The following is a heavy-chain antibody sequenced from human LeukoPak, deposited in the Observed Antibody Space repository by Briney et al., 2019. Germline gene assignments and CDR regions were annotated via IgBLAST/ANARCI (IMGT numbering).Heavy chain of an antibody. V-gene: IGHV1-2*02. CDR1: GYTFTGYY. J-gene: IGHJ4*02. Sequence: ASVKVSCKASGYTFTGYYMHWVRQAPGQGLEWMGWINPNIGGTNYAQKFQGRVTMTRDTSISTAYMELSRLRSDDTAVYYCARAGGLGYCSGGSCYLGYWGQGTLVTVSS. CDR2: INPNIGGT. D-gene: IGHD2-15*01. CDR3: ARAGGLGYCSGGSCYLGY.